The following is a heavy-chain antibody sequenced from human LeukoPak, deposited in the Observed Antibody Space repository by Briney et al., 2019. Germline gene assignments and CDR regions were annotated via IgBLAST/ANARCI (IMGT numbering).Heavy chain of an antibody. D-gene: IGHD6-19*01. J-gene: IGHJ3*02. V-gene: IGHV5-51*01. CDR3: ARSAVSALRDAFDI. CDR2: IYPGDSDT. Sequence: GESLKISCQGSGYTFTSYWIGWVRQMPVKDLEWMGIIYPGDSDTRYSPSFQGQVTISADKSISTAYLQWSSLKASDTAMYYCARSAVSALRDAFDIWGQGTMVTVSS. CDR1: GYTFTSYW.